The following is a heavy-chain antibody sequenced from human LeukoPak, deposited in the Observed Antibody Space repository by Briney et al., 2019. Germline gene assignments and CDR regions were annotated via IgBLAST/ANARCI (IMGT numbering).Heavy chain of an antibody. J-gene: IGHJ4*02. D-gene: IGHD6-13*01. V-gene: IGHV4-39*01. Sequence: KPSETLSLTCTVSGGSISSSTYYWGWIRQPPGKGPEWIGSMYYSGSTYYNPSLKSRVTISVDTSKNQFSLKLSSVTAADTAVYYCATFYSSSWYILDSYSSFDYWGQGTLVTVSS. CDR3: ATFYSSSWYILDSYSSFDY. CDR2: MYYSGST. CDR1: GGSISSSTYY.